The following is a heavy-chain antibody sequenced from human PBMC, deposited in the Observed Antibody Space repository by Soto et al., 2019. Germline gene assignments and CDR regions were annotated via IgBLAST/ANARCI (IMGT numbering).Heavy chain of an antibody. V-gene: IGHV2-5*02. D-gene: IGHD3-16*01. CDR2: IYWDDDK. CDR3: AHSLYDYVWGTNWFDP. CDR1: GFSLSTSGVG. Sequence: QITLKESGATRVKPTQTLTLTCTFSGFSLSTSGVGVGWIRQPPGKALEWLALIYWDDDKRYSPSLKSRLTITKDTSKNQVVLTMTNMDPVDTATYYCAHSLYDYVWGTNWFDPWGQGTLVTVSS. J-gene: IGHJ5*02.